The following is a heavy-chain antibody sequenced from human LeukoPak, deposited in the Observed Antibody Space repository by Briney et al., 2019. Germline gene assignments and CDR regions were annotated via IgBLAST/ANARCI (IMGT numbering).Heavy chain of an antibody. CDR2: IYYSGST. CDR1: GGSISSYY. V-gene: IGHV4-59*01. CDR3: ARDFRFLSRQGYYMDV. D-gene: IGHD3-3*01. J-gene: IGHJ6*03. Sequence: SETLSLTCTVSGGSISSYYWSWIRQPPGKGLEWIGYIYYSGSTNYNPSLKSRVTISVDTSKNQFSLKLSSVTAADTAVYYCARDFRFLSRQGYYMDVWGKGTTVTVSS.